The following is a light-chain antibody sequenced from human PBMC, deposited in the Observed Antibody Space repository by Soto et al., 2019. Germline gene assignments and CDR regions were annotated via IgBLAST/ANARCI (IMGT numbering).Light chain of an antibody. V-gene: IGKV3-15*01. J-gene: IGKJ5*01. CDR1: QSVRSN. CDR2: GAS. CDR3: QQYYSSIT. Sequence: ETVMTQSPATLSVSPGERATLSCRASQSVRSNLAWYHQKPGQAPRLLIYGASTRATGTPARFSGSGSGTDFTLTISSLQAEDVAVYYCQQYYSSITFGQGTRLEIK.